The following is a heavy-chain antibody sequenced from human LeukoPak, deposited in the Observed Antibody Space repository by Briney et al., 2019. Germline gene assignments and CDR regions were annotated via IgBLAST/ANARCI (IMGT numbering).Heavy chain of an antibody. CDR2: IKQDGSEK. CDR1: GFTFSSYA. V-gene: IGHV3-7*03. J-gene: IGHJ6*04. CDR3: ARHAPYGSGSYYRFLGYYYYGMDV. D-gene: IGHD3-10*01. Sequence: GSLRLSCAASGFTFSSYAMSWVRQAPGKGLEWVANIKQDGSEKYYVDSVKGRFTISRDNAKNSLYLQMNSLRAEDTAVYYCARHAPYGSGSYYRFLGYYYYGMDVWGKGTTVTVSS.